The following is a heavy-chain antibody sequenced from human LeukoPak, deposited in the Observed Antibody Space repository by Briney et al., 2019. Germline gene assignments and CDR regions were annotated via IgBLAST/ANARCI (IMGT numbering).Heavy chain of an antibody. Sequence: PSETLSLTCTVSGGSISYYYWSWIRQSPGKGLEWIGYIYYSGTTNYNPSLKSRVTISVDTSKNQFSLQLRSVPAADTAVYYCAXEDPQTTVPEGMDVWGQGTTVTVSS. CDR1: GGSISYYY. D-gene: IGHD4-17*01. J-gene: IGHJ6*02. V-gene: IGHV4-59*01. CDR2: IYYSGTT. CDR3: AXEDPQTTVPEGMDV.